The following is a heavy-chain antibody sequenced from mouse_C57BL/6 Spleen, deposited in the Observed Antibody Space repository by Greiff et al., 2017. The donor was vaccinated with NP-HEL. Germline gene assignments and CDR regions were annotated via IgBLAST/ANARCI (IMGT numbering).Heavy chain of an antibody. CDR1: GYTFTSYW. V-gene: IGHV1-53*01. J-gene: IGHJ4*01. D-gene: IGHD3-2*02. CDR3: ARYGNSSGYHMDY. CDR2: INPSNGGT. Sequence: VQLQQPGTELVKPGASVKLSCKASGYTFTSYWMHWVKQRPGQGLEWIGNINPSNGGTNYNEKFKSKATLTVDKSSSTAYMQLSSLTSEDSAVYYCARYGNSSGYHMDYWGQGTSVTVSS.